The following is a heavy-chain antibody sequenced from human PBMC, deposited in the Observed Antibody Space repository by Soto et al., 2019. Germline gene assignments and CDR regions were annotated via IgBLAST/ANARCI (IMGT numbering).Heavy chain of an antibody. CDR2: IIPIRGIA. D-gene: IGHD6-19*01. V-gene: IGHV1-69*02. Sequence: QVQLVQSGAEVKKPGSSVKVSCKASGGTFSSYTISWVRQAPGQGLEWMGRIIPIRGIANYAQKFQGRITISADKSTRTAYMKLSSMRSEDTDVYYCASELWAPYSSGWSYYYYGMDVWGQGTTVTVSS. CDR1: GGTFSSYT. CDR3: ASELWAPYSSGWSYYYYGMDV. J-gene: IGHJ6*02.